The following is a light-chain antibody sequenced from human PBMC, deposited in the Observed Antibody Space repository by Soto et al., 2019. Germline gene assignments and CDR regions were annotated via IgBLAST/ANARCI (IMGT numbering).Light chain of an antibody. Sequence: EIVLTQSPATLSLSPGERATLSCRASQSVSSYLAWYQQKPGQAPRLLITDASNGATGIPARFSGSGSGTDFTLTISSLEPEDFAIYYCQRRDTFGQGTKLEIK. J-gene: IGKJ2*01. V-gene: IGKV3-11*01. CDR3: QRRDT. CDR1: QSVSSY. CDR2: DAS.